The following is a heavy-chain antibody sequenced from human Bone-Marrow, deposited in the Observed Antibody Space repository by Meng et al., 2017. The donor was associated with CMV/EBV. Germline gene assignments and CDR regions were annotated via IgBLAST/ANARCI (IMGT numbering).Heavy chain of an antibody. D-gene: IGHD3-10*01. J-gene: IGHJ6*02. CDR1: GGTFSSYA. Sequence: SVKVSCKASGGTFSSYAISWVRQAPGQGLEWMGGIIPILGIANYAQKFQGRVTITADKSTSTAYMELSSLRSEDTAVYYCARGRLLSGSYVQGYYYYGMNVWAQGTTATVPS. CDR2: IIPILGIA. V-gene: IGHV1-69*10. CDR3: ARGRLLSGSYVQGYYYYGMNV.